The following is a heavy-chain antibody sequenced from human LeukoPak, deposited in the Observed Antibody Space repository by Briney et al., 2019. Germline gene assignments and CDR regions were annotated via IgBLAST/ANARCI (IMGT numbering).Heavy chain of an antibody. V-gene: IGHV2-5*01. CDR1: GFSLSTSGVG. J-gene: IGHJ4*02. CDR3: AHSDYDILTGYYKPGYFDY. Sequence: SGPTLVNPTQTLTLTCTFSGFSLSTSGVGVGWIRQPPEKALEWLALIYLYDEKRYSTSLKSRLTITKDTSKNQVVLTMTNMDSVDTATYYCAHSDYDILTGYYKPGYFDYWGQGTLVTVSS. CDR2: IYLYDEK. D-gene: IGHD3-9*01.